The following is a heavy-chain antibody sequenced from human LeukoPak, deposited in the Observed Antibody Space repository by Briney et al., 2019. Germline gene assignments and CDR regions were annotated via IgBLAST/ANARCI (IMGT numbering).Heavy chain of an antibody. D-gene: IGHD2-15*01. V-gene: IGHV3-11*01. J-gene: IGHJ4*02. CDR2: ISSSGSTI. Sequence: GGSLRLSCAASGFTFSDYYMSWICQAPGTGLEWVSYISSSGSTIYYADSVKGRFTISRDNAKNSLYLQMNSLRAEDTAVYYCARGVVVVAATPPYFDYWGQGTLVTVSS. CDR3: ARGVVVVAATPPYFDY. CDR1: GFTFSDYY.